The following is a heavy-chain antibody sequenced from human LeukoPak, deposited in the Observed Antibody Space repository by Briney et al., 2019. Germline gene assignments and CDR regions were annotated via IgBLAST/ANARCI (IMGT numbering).Heavy chain of an antibody. V-gene: IGHV4-34*01. Sequence: GSLRLSCAASGFTFSSYGMHWVRQPPGKGLEWIGQVSHRGSSNYNPSLKSRVTVSVDTSKNQVFMNLTSVTAADTATYYCARLPVGPTTRGAFDIWGQGTIVTVSS. CDR1: GFTFSSYG. D-gene: IGHD1-26*01. J-gene: IGHJ3*02. CDR2: VSHRGSS. CDR3: ARLPVGPTTRGAFDI.